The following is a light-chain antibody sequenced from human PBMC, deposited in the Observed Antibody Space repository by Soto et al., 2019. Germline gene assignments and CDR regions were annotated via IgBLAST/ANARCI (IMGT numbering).Light chain of an antibody. V-gene: IGKV1-5*03. J-gene: IGKJ1*01. Sequence: DVKMTQSPSTVSASVGDRVTITCRASQYISVWLAWYQQKPGKAPKVLIYKASTLESGVPSRFSGSGSGTEFTLTISSLQPDDFSTYYCQHYRGTFGQGTKVDIK. CDR1: QYISVW. CDR3: QHYRGT. CDR2: KAS.